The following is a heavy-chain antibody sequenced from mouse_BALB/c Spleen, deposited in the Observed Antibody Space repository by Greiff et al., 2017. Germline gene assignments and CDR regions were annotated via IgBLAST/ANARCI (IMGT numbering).Heavy chain of an antibody. V-gene: IGHV1-61*01. CDR2: IHPSDSET. CDR1: GYSFTSYW. D-gene: IGHD1-1*01. Sequence: QVQLKESGAELVRPGASVKLSCKASGYSFTSYWMNWVKQRPGQGLEWIGMIHPSDSETRLNQKFKDKATLTVDKSSSTAYMQLSSPTSEDSAVYYCARAKNYYGSSWDWYFDVWGAGTTVTVSS. J-gene: IGHJ1*01. CDR3: ARAKNYYGSSWDWYFDV.